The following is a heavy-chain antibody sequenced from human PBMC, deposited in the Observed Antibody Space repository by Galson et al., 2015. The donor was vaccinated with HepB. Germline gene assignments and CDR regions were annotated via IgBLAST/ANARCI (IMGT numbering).Heavy chain of an antibody. D-gene: IGHD3-22*01. CDR1: GGTFSSYA. CDR3: ARAYRGGYDSPFDY. CDR2: IIPILGIA. V-gene: IGHV1-69*04. J-gene: IGHJ4*02. Sequence: SVKVSCKASGGTFSSYAISWVRQAPGQGLGWMGRIIPILGIANYAQKFQGRVTITADKSTSTAYMELSSLRSADTAVYYCARAYRGGYDSPFDYWGQGTLVTVSS.